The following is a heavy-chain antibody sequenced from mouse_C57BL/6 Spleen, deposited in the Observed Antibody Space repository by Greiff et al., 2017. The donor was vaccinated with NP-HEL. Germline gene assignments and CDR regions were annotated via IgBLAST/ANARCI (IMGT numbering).Heavy chain of an antibody. V-gene: IGHV1-64*01. CDR2: IHPNSGST. J-gene: IGHJ2*01. CDR3: AITPLITTDNHLDY. D-gene: IGHD1-1*01. Sequence: QVQLQQPGAELVKPGASVKLSCKASGYTFTSYWMHWVKQRPGQGLEWIGMIHPNSGSTNYNEKFKSKATLTLDKSSSTAYMQLSSLTSEFSAVYYCAITPLITTDNHLDYWGQGTTLTVSS. CDR1: GYTFTSYW.